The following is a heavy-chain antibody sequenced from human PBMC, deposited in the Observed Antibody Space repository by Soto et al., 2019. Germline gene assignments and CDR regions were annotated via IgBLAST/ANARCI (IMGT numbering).Heavy chain of an antibody. CDR1: GGSFSGYY. D-gene: IGHD2-2*01. J-gene: IGHJ4*02. CDR3: ARGPRCCSSTSCYPKIDY. V-gene: IGHV4-34*01. Sequence: SETLSLTCAVYGGSFSGYYWSWIRQPPGKGLEWIGEINHSGSTNYNPSLKSRVTISVDTSKDQFSLKLSSVTAADTAVYYCARGPRCCSSTSCYPKIDYWGQGTLVTVSS. CDR2: INHSGST.